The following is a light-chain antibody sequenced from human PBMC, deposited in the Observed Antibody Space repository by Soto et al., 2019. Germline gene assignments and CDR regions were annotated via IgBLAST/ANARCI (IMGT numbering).Light chain of an antibody. V-gene: IGLV1-40*01. CDR3: QSYDSSLSGVV. Sequence: QSVLTQSPSVSGAPGQRVTISCTGSSSNIGAGYDVHWYQQLPGTAPKLLIHGNSNRPSGVPDRFSGSKSGTSASLAITGLQADDEADYYCQSYDSSLSGVVFGGGTKLTVL. J-gene: IGLJ2*01. CDR2: GNS. CDR1: SSNIGAGYD.